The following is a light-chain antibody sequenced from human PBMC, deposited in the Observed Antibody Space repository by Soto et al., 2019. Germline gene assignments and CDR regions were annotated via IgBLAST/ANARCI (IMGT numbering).Light chain of an antibody. Sequence: QSVLTQSPSVSGAPGQRVTISCTGSTSNIGAGYAVHWYQQLPGTAPKLLIYANNRPSGVPDRFSGSKSGTSASLAITGLQPEDEADYYCQSYDNALSAGVFGGGTKVTVL. CDR2: AN. CDR1: TSNIGAGYA. V-gene: IGLV1-40*01. CDR3: QSYDNALSAGV. J-gene: IGLJ3*02.